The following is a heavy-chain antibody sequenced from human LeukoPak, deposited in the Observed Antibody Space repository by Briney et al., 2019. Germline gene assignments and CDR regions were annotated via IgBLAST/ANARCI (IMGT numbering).Heavy chain of an antibody. V-gene: IGHV1-2*02. CDR1: GGTFTSYA. CDR2: INPNSGGT. Sequence: ASVTVSCKASGGTFTSYAISWVRQAPGQGLEWMGWINPNSGGTNYAQKFQGRVTMTRDTSISTAYMELSRLRSVDTAVYYCARWGPHSSRPKYYMDVWGKGTTVTISS. D-gene: IGHD6-13*01. CDR3: ARWGPHSSRPKYYMDV. J-gene: IGHJ6*03.